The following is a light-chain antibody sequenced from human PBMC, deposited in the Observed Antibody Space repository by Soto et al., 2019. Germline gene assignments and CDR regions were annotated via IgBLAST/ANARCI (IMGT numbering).Light chain of an antibody. CDR3: QQYNNWPVT. Sequence: EIVMTQSPATLSVSPGERATLSCRASQSVSSNLAWYQQKPGQAPRLLIYGASTRATGIPARFSGSGSGTEFTLTISSLQSEEFAVYYCQQYNNWPVTFGGGTRLEIK. CDR1: QSVSSN. CDR2: GAS. V-gene: IGKV3-15*01. J-gene: IGKJ5*01.